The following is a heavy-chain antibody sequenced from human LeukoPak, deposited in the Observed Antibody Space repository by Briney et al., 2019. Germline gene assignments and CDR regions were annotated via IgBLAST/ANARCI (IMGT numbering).Heavy chain of an antibody. V-gene: IGHV4-39*01. Sequence: SETLSLTCTVSGGSISGSTYYWGWIRQPPGKGLEWIGSIHDSGSTYYNPSLKSRVTISVDTSKNQFSLKLTSVTAADTAVYYCARSAITMGFDPWGQGTLVTVSS. CDR3: ARSAITMGFDP. CDR1: GGSISGSTYY. CDR2: IHDSGST. D-gene: IGHD3-3*01. J-gene: IGHJ5*02.